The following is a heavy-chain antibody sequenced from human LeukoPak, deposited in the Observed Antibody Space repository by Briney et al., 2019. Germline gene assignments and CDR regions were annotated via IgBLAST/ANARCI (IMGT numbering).Heavy chain of an antibody. CDR2: IYYSGST. J-gene: IGHJ4*02. CDR1: GGSVSSGSYY. CDR3: ARVPSITIFGVVTPYYFDY. Sequence: KPSETLSLTCTVSGGSVSSGSYYWSWIRQPPGKGLKWIGYIYYSGSTNYNPSLKSRVTISVDTSKNQFSLKLSSVTAADTAVYYCARVPSITIFGVVTPYYFDYWGQGTLVTVSS. V-gene: IGHV4-61*01. D-gene: IGHD3-3*01.